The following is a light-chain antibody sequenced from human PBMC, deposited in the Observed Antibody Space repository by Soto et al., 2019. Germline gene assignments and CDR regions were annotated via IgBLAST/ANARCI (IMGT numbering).Light chain of an antibody. CDR3: MQALQNPLT. V-gene: IGKV2-28*01. CDR1: ESLLFSNGNHY. CDR2: LGS. Sequence: EIVLTQSPLSLPVTPGEPASISCRSSESLLFSNGNHYLDWYLQKPGQPPQLLMYLGSSRASGVPDRVSGSGSGTDFTLTISRVEAEDVGVYYCMQALQNPLTFGGGTKVEIK. J-gene: IGKJ4*01.